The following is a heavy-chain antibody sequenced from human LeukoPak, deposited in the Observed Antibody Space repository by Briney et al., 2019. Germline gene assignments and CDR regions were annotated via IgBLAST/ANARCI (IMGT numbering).Heavy chain of an antibody. Sequence: GGSLRLSCAASGFTFSSYAMDWVRQAPGKGREWVAVISYDGRNKYYADSVKGRFTISRDNSKNTLYLQMNSLRAEDTAVYYCARNGFLGVVTPSFVWFDPWGQGTLVTVSS. CDR2: ISYDGRNK. CDR1: GFTFSSYA. V-gene: IGHV3-30*04. J-gene: IGHJ5*02. D-gene: IGHD3-3*01. CDR3: ARNGFLGVVTPSFVWFDP.